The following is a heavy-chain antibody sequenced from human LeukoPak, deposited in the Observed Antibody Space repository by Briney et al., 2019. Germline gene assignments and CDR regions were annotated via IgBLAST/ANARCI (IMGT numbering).Heavy chain of an antibody. J-gene: IGHJ3*02. D-gene: IGHD2-8*01. CDR2: IREDGSEK. V-gene: IGHV3-7*01. CDR3: ARERNGGFDI. CDR1: GFTFSSYW. Sequence: GGSLRLSCAASGFTFSSYWMSWVRQAPGKGLEWVANIREDGSEKYYVDSVKGQFTISRDNAKNSLFLQMDSLRAEDTAVYYCARERNGGFDIWGQGTMVTVSS.